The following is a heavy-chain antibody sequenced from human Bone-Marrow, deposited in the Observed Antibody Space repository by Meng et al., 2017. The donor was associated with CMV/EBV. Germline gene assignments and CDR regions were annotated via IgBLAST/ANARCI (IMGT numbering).Heavy chain of an antibody. J-gene: IGHJ4*01. D-gene: IGHD5-24*01. CDR1: GYTFAAYH. CDR2: INPKTGGT. Sequence: ASVKVSYKASGYTFAAYHLHWVRQAPGQGLEWMGWINPKTGGTRYSQNFQGRVTVTRDTSISTAYMELSRLRSDDTAVYYCARVRGDYNYRPFKYWGHGTLVTVSS. V-gene: IGHV1-2*02. CDR3: ARVRGDYNYRPFKY.